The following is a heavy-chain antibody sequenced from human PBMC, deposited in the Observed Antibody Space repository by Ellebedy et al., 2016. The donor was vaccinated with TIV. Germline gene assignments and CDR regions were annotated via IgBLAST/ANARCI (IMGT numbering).Heavy chain of an antibody. J-gene: IGHJ3*02. CDR1: GFTFSSYA. CDR3: AKNSGNYVKAFDI. V-gene: IGHV3-23*01. Sequence: GESLKISXAASGFTFSSYAMSWVRQAPGKGLEWVSAISGSGGSTYYADSVKGRFTVSRDSSKNALYLQMNNLRAEDTAVYYCAKNSGNYVKAFDIWGQGTMVTVSS. D-gene: IGHD1-26*01. CDR2: ISGSGGST.